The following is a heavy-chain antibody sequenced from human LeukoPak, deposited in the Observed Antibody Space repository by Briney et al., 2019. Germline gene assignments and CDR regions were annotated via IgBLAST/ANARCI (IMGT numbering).Heavy chain of an antibody. CDR3: AKGNTXSSSPVFDY. CDR2: ISXXXXXT. V-gene: IGHV3-23*01. CDR1: GFTFSNYA. D-gene: IGHD6-6*01. J-gene: IGHJ4*02. Sequence: PGGSLRVSCAASGFTFSNYAMXXXXXXXXXXXXXXXXISXXXXXTYYADSXXXXXXXXXDNSKNTLYLQMNSLRAEDTAIYYCAKGNTXSSSPVFDYWGQGTLATVSS.